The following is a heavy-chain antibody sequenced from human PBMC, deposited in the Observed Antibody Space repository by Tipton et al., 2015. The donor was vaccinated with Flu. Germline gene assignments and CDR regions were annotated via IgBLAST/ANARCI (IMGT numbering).Heavy chain of an antibody. D-gene: IGHD3-10*01. J-gene: IGHJ4*02. CDR1: GDSMSSFY. CDR2: IYTSGTT. Sequence: TLSLTCIVSGDSMSSFYWSWVRQPATKRLEWIGRIYTSGTTKYNPSLKSRVTMSVDTSKNQFSLRLSSVTAADTAVYYCARASGSGTDVIFDYWGQGMLVTVSS. V-gene: IGHV4-4*07. CDR3: ARASGSGTDVIFDY.